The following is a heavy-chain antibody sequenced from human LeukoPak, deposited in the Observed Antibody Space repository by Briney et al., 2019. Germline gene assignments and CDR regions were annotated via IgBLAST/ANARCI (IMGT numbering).Heavy chain of an antibody. Sequence: PSETLSLTCTVSGGSISSGGYYWSWIRQHPGKGLEWIGHIYYSGSTYYNPSLKSRLTTSIDSSKNQFSLKVSSVTAADTAVYYCARDLGVMVRAFDIWGQGTMVTVSS. CDR2: IYYSGST. J-gene: IGHJ3*02. CDR3: ARDLGVMVRAFDI. D-gene: IGHD5-18*01. CDR1: GGSISSGGYY. V-gene: IGHV4-31*03.